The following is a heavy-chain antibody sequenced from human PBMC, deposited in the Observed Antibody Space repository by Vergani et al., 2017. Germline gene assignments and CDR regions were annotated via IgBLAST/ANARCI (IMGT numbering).Heavy chain of an antibody. CDR1: GGSISSSSYY. CDR3: ARNREGLVRGYYYYGMDV. CDR2: IYYSGST. J-gene: IGHJ6*02. D-gene: IGHD6-19*01. Sequence: QLQLQESGPGLVKPSETLSLTCTVSGGSISSSSYYWGWIRQPPGKGLEWIGSIYYSGSTYYNPSLKSRVTISVDTSKNQFSLKLSSVTAADAAVYYCARNREGLVRGYYYYGMDVWGQGTTVTVSS. V-gene: IGHV4-39*01.